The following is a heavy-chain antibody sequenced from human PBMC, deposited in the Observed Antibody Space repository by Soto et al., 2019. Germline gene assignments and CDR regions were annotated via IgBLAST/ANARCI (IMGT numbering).Heavy chain of an antibody. CDR3: DAVIAIRPILDY. CDR1: GGPLTSNPFY. V-gene: IGHV4-39*03. J-gene: IGHJ4*01. D-gene: IGHD2-21*01. Sequence: PSETLSLTCSVSGGPLTSNPFYWGWIRQTPGRGLEWIGSVLQSGSTYYNPSLKSRLSIYVDTSKNQFSIRLNSVTAPDRAVYYFDAVIAIRPILDYGGHRVLVTVSS. CDR2: VLQSGST.